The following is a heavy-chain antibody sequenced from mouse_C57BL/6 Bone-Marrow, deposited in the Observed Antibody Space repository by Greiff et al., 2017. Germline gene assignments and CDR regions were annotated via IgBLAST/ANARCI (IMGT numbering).Heavy chain of an antibody. Sequence: VKLMASGGGLVQPGESLKLSCESNEYDFPSHYMSWVRKTPGKRLEVVAAINSDGGSTYYPDTMERRFIISRDNTTKPLYLQMSSLRSEDTALYYCATWGYDGDGFAYWGQGTLVTVSA. CDR1: EYDFPSHY. D-gene: IGHD2-3*01. CDR2: INSDGGST. V-gene: IGHV5-2*01. J-gene: IGHJ3*01. CDR3: ATWGYDGDGFAY.